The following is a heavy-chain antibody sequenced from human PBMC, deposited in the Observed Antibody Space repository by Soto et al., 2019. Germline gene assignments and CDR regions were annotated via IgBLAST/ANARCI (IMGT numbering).Heavy chain of an antibody. J-gene: IGHJ3*01. D-gene: IGHD3-22*01. Sequence: GGALRLPCAGSGVTFSSYGVHRVRQALGKGPGWVAVIWYDGSNKYYADSVKGRFTISRDNSKNTLYLQMNSLRAEDTAVYYCASMIVVVISGTTNRHVFDFRGQGTTVIVSS. V-gene: IGHV3-33*01. CDR1: GVTFSSYG. CDR3: ASMIVVVISGTTNRHVFDF. CDR2: IWYDGSNK.